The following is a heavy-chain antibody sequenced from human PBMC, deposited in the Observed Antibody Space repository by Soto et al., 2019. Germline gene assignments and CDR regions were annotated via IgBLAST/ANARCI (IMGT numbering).Heavy chain of an antibody. D-gene: IGHD5-18*01. CDR3: ARDNGYSYGYNLDH. V-gene: IGHV4-61*08. CDR2: IYYSGST. J-gene: IGHJ4*02. CDR1: GGSIRSTGFH. Sequence: PSETLSLTCTVSGGSIRSTGFHWSWIRQHPGKGLEWIGYIYYSGSTNYNPSLKSRVTISVDTSKNQFSLKLTSVTAADTAVYYCARDNGYSYGYNLDHWGQGTLVTVSS.